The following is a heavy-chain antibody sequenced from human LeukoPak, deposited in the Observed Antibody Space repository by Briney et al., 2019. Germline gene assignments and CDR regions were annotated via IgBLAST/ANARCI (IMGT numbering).Heavy chain of an antibody. CDR3: AREDRRGYYGSGSYYPYYYYMDV. D-gene: IGHD3-10*01. CDR1: GYTFTSYG. V-gene: IGHV1-18*01. J-gene: IGHJ6*03. Sequence: ASVKVSCKASGYTFTSYGISWVRQAPGQGLEWMGWISAYNGNTNYAQKLQGRVTMTTDTSTSTAYMELRSLRSDDTAVYYCAREDRRGYYGSGSYYPYYYYMDVWGKGTTVTISS. CDR2: ISAYNGNT.